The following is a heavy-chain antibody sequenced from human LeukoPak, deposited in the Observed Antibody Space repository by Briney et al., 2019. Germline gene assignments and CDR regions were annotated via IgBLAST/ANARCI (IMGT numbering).Heavy chain of an antibody. V-gene: IGHV2-26*01. Sequence: SGPVLVKPTETLTLTCTVSGFSLSNARMGVSWIRQPPGKALEWLAHIFSHDEKSYSTSLKSRLNISKDTSKSQVVLTMTNMDPVDTATYYCARTAPAVAGHNFDYWGQGTLVTVSS. CDR2: IFSHDEK. J-gene: IGHJ4*02. D-gene: IGHD6-19*01. CDR3: ARTAPAVAGHNFDY. CDR1: GFSLSNARMG.